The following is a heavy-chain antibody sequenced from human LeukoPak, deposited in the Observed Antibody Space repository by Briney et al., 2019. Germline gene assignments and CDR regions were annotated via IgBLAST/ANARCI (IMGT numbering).Heavy chain of an antibody. CDR3: ARGVNRRSNNNWFDP. CDR1: GYTFTSYD. CDR2: MNPNSGNT. Sequence: ASVKVSCKASGYTFTSYDINWVRQATGQGLKWMGWMNPNSGNTGSAQKFQGRVTMTRTTSISTAYMELSSLRSEDTAVYYCARGVNRRSNNNWFDPWGQGTLVTVSS. D-gene: IGHD3-16*02. V-gene: IGHV1-8*01. J-gene: IGHJ5*02.